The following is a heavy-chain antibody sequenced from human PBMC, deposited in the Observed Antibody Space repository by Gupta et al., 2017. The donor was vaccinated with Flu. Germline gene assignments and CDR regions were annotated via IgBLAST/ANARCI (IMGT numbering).Heavy chain of an antibody. D-gene: IGHD5-24*01. V-gene: IGHV3-74*01. CDR2: INMDGNSM. Sequence: EVQLVESGGGLVQPGGSLRLSCAASGYTFNSYWMHWVRQAPGKGLVWVARINMDGNSMNYADSVKGRFTISRDNAKNTLYLQMERLRAEDTALYFCARGADGYGNFDSWGQGTLVTVSS. J-gene: IGHJ4*02. CDR1: GYTFNSYW. CDR3: ARGADGYGNFDS.